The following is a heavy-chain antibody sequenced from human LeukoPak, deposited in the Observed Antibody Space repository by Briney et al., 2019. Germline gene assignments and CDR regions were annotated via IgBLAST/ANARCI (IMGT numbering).Heavy chain of an antibody. CDR2: LPFDVRKE. CDR3: AKEVVPEWSDMWYGELFDS. CDR1: WLTWGNHG. D-gene: IGHD3-10*01. J-gene: IGHJ4*02. Sequence: RHSSTSPWLTWGNHGIQLARQPLATGLDREAVLPFDVRKEYYEDSVKGRFTISRDNSKNTLFLQMDSLRGEDTALYYCAKEVVPEWSDMWYGELFDSWGQGTLVTVSS. V-gene: IGHV3-30*17.